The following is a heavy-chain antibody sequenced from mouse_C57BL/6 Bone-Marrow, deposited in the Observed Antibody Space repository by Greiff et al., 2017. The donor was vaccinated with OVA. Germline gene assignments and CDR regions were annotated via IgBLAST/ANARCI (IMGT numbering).Heavy chain of an antibody. Sequence: EVKVEESGGGLVQPGGSLKLSCAASGFTFSDYYMYWVRQTPEKRLEWVAYISNGGGSTYYPDTVKGRFTISRDNAKNTLYLQMSRLKSEDTAMYYCARQGAVVDGWYFDVWGTGTTVTVSS. CDR2: ISNGGGST. CDR3: ARQGAVVDGWYFDV. CDR1: GFTFSDYY. D-gene: IGHD1-1*01. V-gene: IGHV5-12*01. J-gene: IGHJ1*03.